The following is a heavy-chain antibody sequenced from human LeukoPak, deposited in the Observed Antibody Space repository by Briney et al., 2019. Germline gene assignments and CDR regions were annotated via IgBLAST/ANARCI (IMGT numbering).Heavy chain of an antibody. Sequence: GGSLRLSCAASGFTFSSYAMSWVRQAPGKGLEWVSAISGSGGSTYYADSVKGRFTISRDNSKNTLYLQMNSLRAEDTAVYYCAKAPRARYCSGGSCCKTAYYYGMDVWGQGTTVTVSS. D-gene: IGHD2-15*01. CDR1: GFTFSSYA. J-gene: IGHJ6*02. CDR3: AKAPRARYCSGGSCCKTAYYYGMDV. V-gene: IGHV3-23*01. CDR2: ISGSGGST.